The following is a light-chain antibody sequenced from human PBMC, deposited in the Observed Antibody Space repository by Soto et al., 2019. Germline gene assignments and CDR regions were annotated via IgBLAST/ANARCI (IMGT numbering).Light chain of an antibody. V-gene: IGLV2-14*01. CDR3: SSYTDISTLV. J-gene: IGLJ2*01. CDR1: SRDVGRYDF. CDR2: DVS. Sequence: QSALTQPASVSGSPGQSITISCTGTSRDVGRYDFVSWYQQHPGKAPKLIIYDVSLRPSGVSNRFSGSKSGNAASLTISGIQAEDEADYYCSSYTDISTLVFGGGTKVTVL.